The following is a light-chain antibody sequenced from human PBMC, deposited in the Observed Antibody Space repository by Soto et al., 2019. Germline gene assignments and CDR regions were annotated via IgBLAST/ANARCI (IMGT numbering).Light chain of an antibody. J-gene: IGLJ2*01. CDR3: YSYAGRSTSV. CDR2: EDH. CDR1: SSEDGSYNL. V-gene: IGLV2-23*01. Sequence: QSALTQPASVSGSPGQSITISCTGTSSEDGSYNLVSWYQQYPGKAPKLRIYEDHERPSGVSNRFSGSKSDNTASLTISGLQAEDEADYYCYSYAGRSTSVFGGGTKLPLL.